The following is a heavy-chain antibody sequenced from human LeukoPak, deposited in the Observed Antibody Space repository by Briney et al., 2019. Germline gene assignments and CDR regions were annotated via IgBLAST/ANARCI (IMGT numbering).Heavy chain of an antibody. D-gene: IGHD3-22*01. CDR3: AREGAGYYDSSGYYYEGAWFDP. Sequence: SETLSLTCTVSGGSISTSNYYWGWIRQPPGKGLEWIGNIFYSGSTYYNPSLKSRVTISVDTSKNQFSLKLSSVTAADTAVYYCAREGAGYYDSSGYYYEGAWFDPWGQGTLVTVSS. CDR2: IFYSGST. J-gene: IGHJ5*02. V-gene: IGHV4-39*07. CDR1: GGSISTSNYY.